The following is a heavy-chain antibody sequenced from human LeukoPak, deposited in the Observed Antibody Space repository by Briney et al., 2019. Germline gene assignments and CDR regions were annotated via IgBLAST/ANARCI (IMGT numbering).Heavy chain of an antibody. CDR2: IYTSGST. Sequence: PSQTLSLTCTVPGGSISSGSYYWSWIRQPAGKGREWIGRIYTSGSTNYNPSLKSRVTISVDTSKNQFSLKLSSVTAADTAVYYCASTVVKGVGFDYWGQGTLVTVSS. CDR3: ASTVVKGVGFDY. D-gene: IGHD4-23*01. CDR1: GGSISSGSYY. V-gene: IGHV4-61*02. J-gene: IGHJ4*02.